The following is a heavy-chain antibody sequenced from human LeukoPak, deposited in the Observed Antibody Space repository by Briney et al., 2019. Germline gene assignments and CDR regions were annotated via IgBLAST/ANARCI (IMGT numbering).Heavy chain of an antibody. CDR3: MREYSRGWGPLDY. D-gene: IGHD6-19*01. J-gene: IGHJ4*02. Sequence: GRFSISSDNAKNSLYLQMNSLRAEDTAVYYCMREYSRGWGPLDYWGQGTLVTVSS. V-gene: IGHV3-11*04.